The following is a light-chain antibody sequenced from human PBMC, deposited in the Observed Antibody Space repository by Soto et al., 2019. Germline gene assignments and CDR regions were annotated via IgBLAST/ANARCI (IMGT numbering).Light chain of an antibody. CDR2: EDN. CDR3: QSYDSSNHVV. V-gene: IGLV6-57*04. CDR1: SGSIASNF. Sequence: NFMLTQPHSVSESPGKTVTLSCTRSSGSIASNFVQWYQQRPGSAPTTVIYEDNQRPSGFPDRFSGSIDSSSNSASLTISGLKTEDEADYYCQSYDSSNHVVFGGGTKLTVL. J-gene: IGLJ2*01.